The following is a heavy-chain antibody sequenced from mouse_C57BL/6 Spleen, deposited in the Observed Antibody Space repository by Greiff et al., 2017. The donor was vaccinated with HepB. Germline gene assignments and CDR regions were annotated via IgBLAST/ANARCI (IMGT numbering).Heavy chain of an antibody. CDR2: IYPGSGNT. Sequence: VKLMESGPELVKPGASVKISCKASGYSFTSYYIHWVKQRPGQGLEWIGWIYPGSGNTKYNEKFKGKATLTADTSSSTAYMQLSSLTSEDSAVYYCARSPYGYFDYWGQGTTLTVSS. J-gene: IGHJ2*01. D-gene: IGHD1-1*02. V-gene: IGHV1-66*01. CDR1: GYSFTSYY. CDR3: ARSPYGYFDY.